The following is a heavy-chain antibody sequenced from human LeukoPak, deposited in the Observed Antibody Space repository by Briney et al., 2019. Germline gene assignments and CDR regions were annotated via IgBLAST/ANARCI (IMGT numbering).Heavy chain of an antibody. CDR1: GGSISSYY. CDR3: ARESYDSSGTYPDY. CDR2: IYYSGST. D-gene: IGHD3-22*01. V-gene: IGHV4-59*01. Sequence: TSETLSLTCTVSGGSISSYYWSWIRQPPGKGLEWIGYIYYSGSTNYNPSLKSRVTISVDTSKNQFSLKLSSVTAADTAVYYCARESYDSSGTYPDYWGQGTLVTVSS. J-gene: IGHJ4*02.